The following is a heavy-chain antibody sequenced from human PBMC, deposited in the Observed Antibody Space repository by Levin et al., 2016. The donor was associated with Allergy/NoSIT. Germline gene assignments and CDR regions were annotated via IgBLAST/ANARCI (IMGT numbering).Heavy chain of an antibody. J-gene: IGHJ6*02. CDR3: AREADSSSWYRYYYYYGMDV. CDR2: INSDGSST. D-gene: IGHD6-13*01. Sequence: VRQAPGKGLVWVSRINSDGSSTSYADSVKGRFTISRDNAKNTLYLQMNSLRAEDTAVYYCAREADSSSWYRYYYYYGMDVWGQGTTVTVSS. V-gene: IGHV3-74*01.